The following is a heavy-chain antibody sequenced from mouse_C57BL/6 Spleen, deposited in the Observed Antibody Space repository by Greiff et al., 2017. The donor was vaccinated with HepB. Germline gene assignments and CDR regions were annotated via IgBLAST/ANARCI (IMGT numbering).Heavy chain of an antibody. CDR2: IDPSDSYT. CDR1: GYTFTSYW. Sequence: VKLQQPGAELVKPGASVKLSCKASGYTFTSYWMQWVKQRPGQGLEWIGEIDPSDSYTNYNQKFKGKATLTVDTSSSTAYMQLSSLTSEDSAVYYCARLYYYCSSHVRYFDYWGQGTTLTVSS. CDR3: ARLYYYCSSHVRYFDY. V-gene: IGHV1-50*01. J-gene: IGHJ2*01. D-gene: IGHD1-1*01.